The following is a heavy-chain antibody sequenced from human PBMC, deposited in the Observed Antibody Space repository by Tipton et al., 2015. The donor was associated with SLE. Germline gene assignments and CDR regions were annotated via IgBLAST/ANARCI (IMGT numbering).Heavy chain of an antibody. J-gene: IGHJ5*02. CDR1: GGSISSYY. CDR2: IYYSGST. CDR3: ARERYNWNYGDNWFDP. Sequence: TLSLTCTVSGGSISSYYWSWIRQPPGKGLEWIGYIYYSGSTNYNPSLKSRVTISVDTSKNQFSLKLSSVTPEDTAVYYCARERYNWNYGDNWFDPWGQGTLVTVSS. V-gene: IGHV4-59*12. D-gene: IGHD1-7*01.